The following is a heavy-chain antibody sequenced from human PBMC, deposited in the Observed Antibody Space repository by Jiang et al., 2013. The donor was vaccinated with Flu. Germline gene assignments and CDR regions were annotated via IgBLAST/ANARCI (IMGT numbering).Heavy chain of an antibody. V-gene: IGHV1-69*10. D-gene: IGHD1-1*01. CDR2: IIPILGIA. CDR3: ARETGTTGDFDY. J-gene: IGHJ4*02. CDR1: GGTFSSYA. Sequence: SCKASGGTFSSYAISWVRQAPGQGLEWMGGIIPILGIANYAQKFQGRVTITADKSTSTAYMELSSLRSEDTAVYYCARETGTTGDFDYWGQGTLVTVSS.